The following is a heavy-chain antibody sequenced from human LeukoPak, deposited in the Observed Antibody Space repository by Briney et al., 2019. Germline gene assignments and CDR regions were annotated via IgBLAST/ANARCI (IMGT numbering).Heavy chain of an antibody. CDR1: GFSFIKYS. CDR2: ISSSSSYI. Sequence: PGGSLRLSCAASGFSFIKYSMTWVRQAPGKGLEWVSSISSSSSYIYYADSVKGRFTISRDNAKNSLYLQMNSLRAEDTAVYYCALITFGGVNFDYWGQGTLVTVSS. CDR3: ALITFGGVNFDY. V-gene: IGHV3-21*01. D-gene: IGHD3-16*01. J-gene: IGHJ4*02.